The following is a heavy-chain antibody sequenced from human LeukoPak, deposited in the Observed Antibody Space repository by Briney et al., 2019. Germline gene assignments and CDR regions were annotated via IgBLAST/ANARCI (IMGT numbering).Heavy chain of an antibody. J-gene: IGHJ6*02. Sequence: SVKVSYKASVGTFSSYAISWVRQAPGQGLEWMGGIIPIFGTANYAQKFQGRVTITADESTSTAYMELSSLRSEDTAVYYCAGQWLPPDNEYYYYGMDVWGQGTTVTVSS. CDR1: VGTFSSYA. D-gene: IGHD6-19*01. CDR2: IIPIFGTA. CDR3: AGQWLPPDNEYYYYGMDV. V-gene: IGHV1-69*13.